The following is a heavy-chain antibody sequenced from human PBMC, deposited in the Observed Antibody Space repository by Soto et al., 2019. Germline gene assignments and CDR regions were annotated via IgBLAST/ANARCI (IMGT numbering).Heavy chain of an antibody. CDR1: GFTFSSHA. CDR2: ISTSGGFT. J-gene: IGHJ4*02. V-gene: IGHV3-23*01. Sequence: GSLRLSCAAPGFTFSSHAVSWVRPAPGKGLEWVSTISTSGGFTYYADSVKGRFTISRDNSKNTLYLHMNSLRAEDTAVYYCAKRPGYSSSWYYFDCWGQGTLVTVSS. CDR3: AKRPGYSSSWYYFDC. D-gene: IGHD6-13*01.